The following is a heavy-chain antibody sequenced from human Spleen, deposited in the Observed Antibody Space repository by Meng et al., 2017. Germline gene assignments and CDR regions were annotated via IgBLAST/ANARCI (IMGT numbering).Heavy chain of an antibody. CDR1: GGSILNSNW. J-gene: IGHJ5*02. D-gene: IGHD5-18*01. V-gene: IGHV4-4*02. Sequence: GRLLESGPGLGQPSVTLSFICVCSGGSILNSNWWMWVRTFPGKGLEWIGDIFYTGTTNYNPSLKRRVTISVDKSKHQFSLILTSVTAADTATYYCAGVDVDTGVPSWGQGTLVTVSS. CDR3: AGVDVDTGVPS. CDR2: IFYTGTT.